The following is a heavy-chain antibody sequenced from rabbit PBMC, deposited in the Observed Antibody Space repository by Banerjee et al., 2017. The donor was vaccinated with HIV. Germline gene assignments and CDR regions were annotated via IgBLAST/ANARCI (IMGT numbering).Heavy chain of an antibody. D-gene: IGHD4-1*01. CDR2: IYTNGGST. Sequence: QEQLEESGGGLVKPEGSLTLTCKASGIDFSSDYYMCWVRQAPGQGLELIACIYTNGGSTWYASWVNGRFTISRSTSLNTVDLKMTSLTVADTATYFCARDLAGVIGWNFGLWGQGTLVTVS. CDR3: ARDLAGVIGWNFGL. J-gene: IGHJ6*01. V-gene: IGHV1S43*01. CDR1: GIDFSSDYY.